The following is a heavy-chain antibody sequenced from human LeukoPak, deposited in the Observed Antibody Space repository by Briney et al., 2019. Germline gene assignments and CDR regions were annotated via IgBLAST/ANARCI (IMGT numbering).Heavy chain of an antibody. J-gene: IGHJ4*02. CDR3: AKGRDYDFWSGYYPFDY. Sequence: PGGSLRLSCAASGFTFSSYSMNWVGQAPGRGLEWVSSIRSSSSYIYYADSVKGRFTISRDNAKNSLYLQMNSLRAEDTAVYYCAKGRDYDFWSGYYPFDYWGQGILVTVSS. D-gene: IGHD3-3*01. V-gene: IGHV3-21*01. CDR2: IRSSSSYI. CDR1: GFTFSSYS.